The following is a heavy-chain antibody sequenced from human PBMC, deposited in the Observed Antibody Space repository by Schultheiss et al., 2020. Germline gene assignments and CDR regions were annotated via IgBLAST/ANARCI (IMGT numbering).Heavy chain of an antibody. J-gene: IGHJ5*02. V-gene: IGHV4-59*08. Sequence: SETLSLTCSVSGGSISSYYWSWIRQPPGKGLEWIGYIYYSGSTNYNPSLKSRVTISVDTSKNQFSLKLSSVTAADSALYYCARGGGRLLWFGESPYYNWFDPWGQGTLVTVSS. D-gene: IGHD3-10*01. CDR3: ARGGGRLLWFGESPYYNWFDP. CDR1: GGSISSYY. CDR2: IYYSGST.